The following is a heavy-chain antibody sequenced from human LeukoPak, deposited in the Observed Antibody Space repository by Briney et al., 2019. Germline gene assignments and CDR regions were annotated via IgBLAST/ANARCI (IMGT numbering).Heavy chain of an antibody. J-gene: IGHJ4*02. CDR3: AREGRCGGGCYYDY. CDR2: IWNGGSNN. V-gene: IGHV3-33*01. CDR1: VFTYSLYD. Sequence: PGGSLTLSCTASVFTYSLYDVHWVRQAPGRGLEWVAFIWNGGSNNTYEASVEGRFTITSNNSNNTLYLQLNSLIGEDTAVYYCAREGRCGGGCYYDYWGQGTLVTVSS. D-gene: IGHD2-21*02.